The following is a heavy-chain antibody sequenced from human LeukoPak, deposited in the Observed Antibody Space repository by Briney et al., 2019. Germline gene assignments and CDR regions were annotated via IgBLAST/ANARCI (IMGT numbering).Heavy chain of an antibody. J-gene: IGHJ5*02. CDR3: AKVNRMVATSWFDP. D-gene: IGHD5-12*01. CDR1: GFTFSSYA. V-gene: IGHV3-23*01. Sequence: SGGSLRLSCAASGFTFSSYAMSWVRQAPGKGLEWVSAISGSGSSTYYADSVKGRFTISRDNSKNTLYLQMNSLRAEDTAVYYCAKVNRMVATSWFDPWGQGTLATVSS. CDR2: ISGSGSST.